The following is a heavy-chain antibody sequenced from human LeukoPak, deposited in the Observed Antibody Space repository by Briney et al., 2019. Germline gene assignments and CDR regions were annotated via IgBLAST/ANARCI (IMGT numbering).Heavy chain of an antibody. Sequence: GGSLRLSCAASGFIFSNSVLSWVRQAPGKGLEWVGRIRNKANSYTTEYAASVKGRFTFSRDDSKNSVYLQINSLKSEDTAVYYCARDAGARGNVFDIWGQGTMVTVSS. CDR1: GFIFSNSV. V-gene: IGHV3-72*01. CDR2: IRNKANSYTT. CDR3: ARDAGARGNVFDI. D-gene: IGHD2-8*01. J-gene: IGHJ3*02.